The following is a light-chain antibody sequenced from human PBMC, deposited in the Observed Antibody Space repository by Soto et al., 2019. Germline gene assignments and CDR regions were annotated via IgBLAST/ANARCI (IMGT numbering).Light chain of an antibody. CDR1: VTDVGGYNY. CDR2: EVS. Sequence: QSALTQPASVSGSPGQSITISCAGTVTDVGGYNYVSWYQQHPGKAPKLMISEVSNRPSGVSTRFSGSKSGNTASLTISGLQAEDEAYYYCSSYTSSSTGVFGTGTRVTVL. J-gene: IGLJ1*01. CDR3: SSYTSSSTGV. V-gene: IGLV2-14*01.